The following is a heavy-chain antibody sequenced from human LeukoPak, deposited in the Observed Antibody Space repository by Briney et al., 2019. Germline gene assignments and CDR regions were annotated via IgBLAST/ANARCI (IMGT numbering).Heavy chain of an antibody. CDR1: GFTVSSNY. D-gene: IGHD4-23*01. CDR2: IYHSGST. V-gene: IGHV4-59*02. CDR3: ARDSDYGVNVGAFDI. J-gene: IGHJ3*02. Sequence: GSLRLSCAASGFTVSSNYMSWVRQAPGKGLEWIGYIYHSGSTNYNPSLKSRVTISVDTSKNQFSLKPSSVTAADTAVYSCARDSDYGVNVGAFDIWGQGTLVTVSS.